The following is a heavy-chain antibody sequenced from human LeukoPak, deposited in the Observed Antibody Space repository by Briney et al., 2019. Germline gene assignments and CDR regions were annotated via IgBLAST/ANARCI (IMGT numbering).Heavy chain of an antibody. CDR1: GFTFSSYA. CDR3: ATAPFGMDV. CDR2: ISGSGGST. V-gene: IGHV3-23*01. Sequence: PGGSLRLSCAASGFTFSSYAMSWVRQAPGKGLEWVSAISGSGGSTYYADSVKGRFTISRGNAKNSLYLQMNSLRAEDTAVYYCATAPFGMDVWGQGTTVTVSS. J-gene: IGHJ6*02.